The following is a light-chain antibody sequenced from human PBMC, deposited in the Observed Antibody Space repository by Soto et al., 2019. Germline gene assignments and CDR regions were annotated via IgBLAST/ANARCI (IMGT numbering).Light chain of an antibody. J-gene: IGKJ1*01. CDR1: QSVTTSF. CDR3: QHYGRSPT. CDR2: AAS. Sequence: EIVLTHSPGTLSLFPGERATLSCRASQSVTTSFLAWYQQKPGQAPRLLIYAASSRATGIPDRFSGSGSGTDFTLTISRLEPEDFAVYYCQHYGRSPTFGQGTKVEIK. V-gene: IGKV3-20*01.